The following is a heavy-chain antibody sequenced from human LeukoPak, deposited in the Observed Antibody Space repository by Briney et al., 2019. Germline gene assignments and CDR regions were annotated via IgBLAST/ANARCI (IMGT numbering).Heavy chain of an antibody. V-gene: IGHV3-30*18. Sequence: GGSLRLSCAASGFTFSSYGMHWVRQAPGKGLEWVAVISYDGSNKYYADSVKGRFTISRDNSKNTLYLQMNSLRAEDTAVYYCAKGWYLVDYWGQGTLVTVSS. CDR2: ISYDGSNK. D-gene: IGHD6-13*01. J-gene: IGHJ4*02. CDR3: AKGWYLVDY. CDR1: GFTFSSYG.